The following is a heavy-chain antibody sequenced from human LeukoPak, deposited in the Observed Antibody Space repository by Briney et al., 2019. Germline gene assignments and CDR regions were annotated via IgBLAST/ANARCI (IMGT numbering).Heavy chain of an antibody. CDR1: GGSISSSSYY. J-gene: IGHJ4*02. CDR3: ARHPQYGYYFDY. D-gene: IGHD2-2*01. Sequence: SETLSLTCTVSGGSISSSSYYWGWIRQPPGKGLEWIGSIYYSGSTYYNPSLKSRVTISVDTSKNQFSLKLSSVTAADTAVYYCARHPQYGYYFDYWGQGTLVTVSS. V-gene: IGHV4-39*01. CDR2: IYYSGST.